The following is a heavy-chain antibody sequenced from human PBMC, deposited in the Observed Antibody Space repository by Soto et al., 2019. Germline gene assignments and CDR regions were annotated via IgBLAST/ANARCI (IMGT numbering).Heavy chain of an antibody. CDR3: ARDIDGIAVAGGFDY. D-gene: IGHD6-19*01. CDR2: IYWDDDK. V-gene: IGHV2-5*02. Sequence: SGPTLVNPTQTLTLTCTFSGFSLSTSGVGVGWIRQPPGKALEWLALIYWDDDKRYSPSLKSRLSITKDTSKNQVVLTMTNMDPVDTATYYCARDIDGIAVAGGFDYWGQGTLVTVSS. J-gene: IGHJ4*02. CDR1: GFSLSTSGVG.